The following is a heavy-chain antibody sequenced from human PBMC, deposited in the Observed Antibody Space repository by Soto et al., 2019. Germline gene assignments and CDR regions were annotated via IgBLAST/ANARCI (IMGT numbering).Heavy chain of an antibody. J-gene: IGHJ1*01. CDR1: GFTFSSYS. Sequence: GVSLRLSCAASGFTFSSYSMNWVRQAPGKGLEWVSSISSSSSYIYYADSVKGRFTISRDNAKNSLYLQMNSLRAEDTAVYYCARDRSSWYAEYFQHWGQGTLVTVSS. CDR3: ARDRSSWYAEYFQH. D-gene: IGHD6-13*01. V-gene: IGHV3-21*01. CDR2: ISSSSSYI.